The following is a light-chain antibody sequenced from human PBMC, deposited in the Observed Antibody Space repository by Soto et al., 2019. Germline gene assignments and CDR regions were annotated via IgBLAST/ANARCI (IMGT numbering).Light chain of an antibody. J-gene: IGLJ1*01. Sequence: QSALTQSPSASGSPGQSVTISCTGTSSDIGGYNSVSWYQQHPGKAPKVMIYDVTKRPSGVPDRFSGSKSGNTASLTVSAVQAEDEADYYGSSFTDGNKCVFGTGTKVXVL. V-gene: IGLV2-8*01. CDR2: DVT. CDR1: SSDIGGYNS. CDR3: SSFTDGNKCV.